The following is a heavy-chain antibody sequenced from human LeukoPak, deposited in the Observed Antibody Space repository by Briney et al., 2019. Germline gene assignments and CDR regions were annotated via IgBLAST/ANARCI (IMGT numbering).Heavy chain of an antibody. Sequence: GGSLRLSCAASGFTFSSYGMHWVRQAPGKGLEWVAVIWYDGSNKYYADSVKGRFTISRDNSKNTLYLQMNSLRAEDTAVYYCARAFGGYCTKGVCYGDYWGQGTLVTVSS. CDR1: GFTFSSYG. CDR2: IWYDGSNK. D-gene: IGHD2-8*01. CDR3: ARAFGGYCTKGVCYGDY. J-gene: IGHJ4*02. V-gene: IGHV3-33*01.